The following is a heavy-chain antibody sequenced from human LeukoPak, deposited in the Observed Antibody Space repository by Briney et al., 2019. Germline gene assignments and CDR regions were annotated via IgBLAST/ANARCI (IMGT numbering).Heavy chain of an antibody. J-gene: IGHJ3*02. CDR3: ARDNLGYCSSTSCYGDAFDI. CDR2: VKPNSGAT. V-gene: IGHV1-2*02. Sequence: ASLKVSCNASGYNFTGHYMHWVRQATSQGHERIGCVKPNSGATNYAQKFQGRVTMTRDTSISTAYMELSRLRSDDTAVYYCARDNLGYCSSTSCYGDAFDIWGQGTMVTVSS. CDR1: GYNFTGHY. D-gene: IGHD2-2*01.